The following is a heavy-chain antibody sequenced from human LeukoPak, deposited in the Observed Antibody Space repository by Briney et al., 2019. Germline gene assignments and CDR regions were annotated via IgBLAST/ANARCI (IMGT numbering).Heavy chain of an antibody. CDR3: ARSTDYYGSGSPNWSDP. J-gene: IGHJ5*02. CDR2: INPNSGGT. CDR1: GYTFTGYY. D-gene: IGHD3-10*01. V-gene: IGHV1-2*02. Sequence: ASVKVSCKASGYTFTGYYMHWVRQAPGQGLEWMGWINPNSGGTNYAQKFQGRVTMTRDTSISTAYMELSSLRSEDTAVYYCARSTDYYGSGSPNWSDPWGQGTLVTVSS.